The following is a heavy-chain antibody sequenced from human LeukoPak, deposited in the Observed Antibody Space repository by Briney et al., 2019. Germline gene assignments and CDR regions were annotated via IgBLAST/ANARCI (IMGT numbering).Heavy chain of an antibody. CDR3: ARGWRYFDC. Sequence: GGSLRLSCAASGFTFSSYSMNWVRQAPGKGLEWVSYISISTSTIYYADSVKGRFTISRDNAKNSLSLQMNSLRAEDTAVYYCARGWRYFDCWGQGTLVTVSS. V-gene: IGHV3-48*04. J-gene: IGHJ4*02. D-gene: IGHD3-9*01. CDR2: ISISTSTI. CDR1: GFTFSSYS.